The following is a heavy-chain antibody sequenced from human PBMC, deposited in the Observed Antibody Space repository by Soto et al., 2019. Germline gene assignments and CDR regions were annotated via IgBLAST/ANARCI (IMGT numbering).Heavy chain of an antibody. Sequence: SVKVSCKASGGTFSSYAISWVRQAPGQVLEWMGGIIPIFGTANYAQKFQGRVTITADESTSTAYMELSSLRSEDTAVYYCAQNRIVLVPAAISRRGGMDVWG. CDR1: GGTFSSYA. D-gene: IGHD2-2*01. CDR3: AQNRIVLVPAAISRRGGMDV. V-gene: IGHV1-69*13. J-gene: IGHJ6*02. CDR2: IIPIFGTA.